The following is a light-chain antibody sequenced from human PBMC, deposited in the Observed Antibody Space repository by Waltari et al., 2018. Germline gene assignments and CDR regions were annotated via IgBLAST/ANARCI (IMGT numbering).Light chain of an antibody. J-gene: IGLJ2*01. Sequence: SYVLTQPPSVSVAPGQTARITWGGNNIGSKSVHGYQQKPGQAPVLVVDDDSDRPSGIPERFSGSNSGNTATLTISRVEAGDEADYYCQVWDSSSDHPVVFGGGTKLTVL. CDR1: NIGSKS. CDR2: DDS. V-gene: IGLV3-21*02. CDR3: QVWDSSSDHPVV.